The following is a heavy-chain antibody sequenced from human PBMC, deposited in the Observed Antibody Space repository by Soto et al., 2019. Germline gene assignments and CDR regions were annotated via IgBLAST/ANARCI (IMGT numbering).Heavy chain of an antibody. J-gene: IGHJ3*02. V-gene: IGHV1-69*02. CDR2: IIPILGIA. Sequence: GASVKVSCKASGGTFSSYTISWVRQAPGQGLEWMGRIIPILGIANYAQKFQGRVTITADKSTSTAYMELSSLRSEDTAVYYCARRTKIVATKDAYDIWGQGTMVTVSS. CDR1: GGTFSSYT. CDR3: ARRTKIVATKDAYDI. D-gene: IGHD5-12*01.